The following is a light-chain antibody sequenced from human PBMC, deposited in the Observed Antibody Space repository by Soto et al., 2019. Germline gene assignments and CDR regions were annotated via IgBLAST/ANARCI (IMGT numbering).Light chain of an antibody. V-gene: IGKV1-5*01. Sequence: DIQMTQSPSTLSASVGDRVTITCRASQTISTWLAWYQHKPGKAPKLLIPDASSLETGIPFRFTGSGSGSEFSLAINSLQPDDSATYCCQHYADSFWTFGQGAKV. CDR2: DAS. J-gene: IGKJ1*01. CDR1: QTISTW. CDR3: QHYADSFWT.